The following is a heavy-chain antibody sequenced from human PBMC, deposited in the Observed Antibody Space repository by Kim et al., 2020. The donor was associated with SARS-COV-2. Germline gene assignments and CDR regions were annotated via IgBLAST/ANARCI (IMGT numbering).Heavy chain of an antibody. CDR1: GGTFSSYA. J-gene: IGHJ4*02. D-gene: IGHD5-12*01. CDR2: IIPILGIA. CDR3: ARGVPDIVATSMAGENND. Sequence: SVKVSCKASGGTFSSYAISWVRQAPGQGLEWMRRIIPILGIANYAQKFQGRVTITADKSTSTAYMELSSLRSEDTAVYYCARGVPDIVATSMAGENNDWGQGTLVTVSS. V-gene: IGHV1-69*04.